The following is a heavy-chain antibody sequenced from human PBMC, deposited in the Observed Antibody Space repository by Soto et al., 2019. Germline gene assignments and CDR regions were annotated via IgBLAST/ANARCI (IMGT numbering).Heavy chain of an antibody. J-gene: IGHJ6*02. CDR3: ARAVYYYYGMDV. V-gene: IGHV1-2*02. Sequence: ASVKVSCKASGYTFTGYYMHWVRQAPGQGLEWMGWINPNSGGTNYAQKFQGRVTMTRDTSISTAYMELSSLRSEDTAVYYCARAVYYYYGMDVWGQGTTVTVSS. CDR1: GYTFTGYY. D-gene: IGHD6-19*01. CDR2: INPNSGGT.